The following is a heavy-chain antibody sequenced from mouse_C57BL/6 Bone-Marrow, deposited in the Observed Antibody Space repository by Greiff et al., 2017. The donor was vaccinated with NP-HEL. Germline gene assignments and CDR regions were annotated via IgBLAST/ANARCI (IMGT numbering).Heavy chain of an antibody. CDR3: ARGWLRRRGAMDY. Sequence: EVQLQESGGGLVKPGGSLKLSCAASGFTFSDYGMHWVRQAPEKGLEWVGYISRGSSTIYYADTVKGRFTFSRDNAKNTLFLQMTSLRSEDTAMYYCARGWLRRRGAMDYWGQGTSVTVSS. CDR1: GFTFSDYG. CDR2: ISRGSSTI. J-gene: IGHJ4*01. V-gene: IGHV5-17*01. D-gene: IGHD2-2*01.